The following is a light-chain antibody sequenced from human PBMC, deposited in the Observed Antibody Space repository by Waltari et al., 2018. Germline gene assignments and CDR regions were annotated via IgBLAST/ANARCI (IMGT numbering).Light chain of an antibody. J-gene: IGLJ3*02. CDR2: GKN. CDR3: NSRDSSGNHLAV. Sequence: SSELTQDPAVSVALGQTVRITCQGDSLRIYYASWYQQKAGQAPVLVIYGKNNRPSGIPDRFSGSISGNTASLTITGAQAEDEADYYCNSRDSSGNHLAVFGGGTKLTVL. CDR1: SLRIYY. V-gene: IGLV3-19*01.